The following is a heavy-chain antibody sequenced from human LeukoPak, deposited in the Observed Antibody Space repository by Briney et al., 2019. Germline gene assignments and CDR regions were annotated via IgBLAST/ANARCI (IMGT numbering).Heavy chain of an antibody. CDR3: ARVPTSTTTRRAIDY. J-gene: IGHJ4*02. CDR1: GGSFSGYY. D-gene: IGHD2-2*01. CDR2: INHSGST. V-gene: IGHV4-34*01. Sequence: PSQTLSLTCPVYGGSFSGYYWTWIRQPPGKGLEWIGEINHSGSTNYNPSLKSRVTISVDTSKNQFSLKLSSVTAADTAVYYCARVPTSTTTRRAIDYWGQGTLVTVSS.